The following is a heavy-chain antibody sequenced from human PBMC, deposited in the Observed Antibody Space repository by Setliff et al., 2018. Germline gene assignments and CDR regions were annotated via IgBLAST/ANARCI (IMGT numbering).Heavy chain of an antibody. J-gene: IGHJ4*02. Sequence: GGSLRLSCAASGFTLSHYSMSWVRQAPGKGLEWVANIKQDGSEKYYVDSVKGRFTISRDNAKNTLYLQMNSLRAEDTAVYYCARARGYSYGPFDYWGQGTLVTVSS. CDR2: IKQDGSEK. V-gene: IGHV3-7*04. D-gene: IGHD5-18*01. CDR1: GFTLSHYS. CDR3: ARARGYSYGPFDY.